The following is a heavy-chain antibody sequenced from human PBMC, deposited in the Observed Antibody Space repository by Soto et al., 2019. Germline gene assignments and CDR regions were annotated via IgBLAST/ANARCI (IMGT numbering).Heavy chain of an antibody. CDR3: RGGMPGVLNWFDP. CDR1: GGSISSSSYY. J-gene: IGHJ5*02. CDR2: IYYSGST. D-gene: IGHD3-16*01. V-gene: IGHV4-39*01. Sequence: TSETLSLTCTVSGGSISSSSYYWGWIRQPPGKGLEWIGSIYYSGSTYYNPSLKSRVTISVDTSKNQFSLKLSSVTAADTAVYYCRGGMPGVLNWFDPWGQGTLVTVSS.